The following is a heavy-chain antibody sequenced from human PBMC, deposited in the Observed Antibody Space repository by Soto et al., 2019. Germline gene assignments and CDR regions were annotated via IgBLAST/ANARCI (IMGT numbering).Heavy chain of an antibody. J-gene: IGHJ6*02. V-gene: IGHV1-69*01. CDR3: ARSSVGRQSHAYGMDV. CDR2: LIPIFGKA. D-gene: IGHD3-10*01. CDR1: GGSFNTYA. Sequence: QVQVVQSGAEVKKPGSSVKVSCRTSGGSFNTYAISWVRQAPGHGLEWMGGLIPIFGKANYAQKFQGRVTLTADESTSTVFMELSSLRSEDTAVYYCARSSVGRQSHAYGMDVWGLGTTVTVSS.